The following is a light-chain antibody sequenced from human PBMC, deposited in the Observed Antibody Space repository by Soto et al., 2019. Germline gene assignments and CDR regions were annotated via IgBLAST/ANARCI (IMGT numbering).Light chain of an antibody. Sequence: DIQVTQSPSSVSASVGDRVTITCRASQDISSWLAWYQQKPGKAPNLLIYTASTLQTGVPSRFSGSGSGTHFTLTISSLQPEDFATYYCQQANSFPITFGQGTRLEIK. CDR2: TAS. CDR3: QQANSFPIT. V-gene: IGKV1-12*01. CDR1: QDISSW. J-gene: IGKJ5*01.